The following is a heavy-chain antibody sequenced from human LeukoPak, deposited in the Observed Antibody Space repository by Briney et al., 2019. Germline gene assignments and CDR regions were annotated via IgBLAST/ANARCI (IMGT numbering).Heavy chain of an antibody. D-gene: IGHD4-17*01. CDR1: GFTFSSYW. CDR3: AKALYGDYGRTSYYYYMDV. Sequence: GGSLRLSCAASGFTFSSYWMSWVRQAPGKGLEWVANIKQDGSEKYYVDSVKGRFTISRDNAKNSLYLQMNSLRAEDTAVYYCAKALYGDYGRTSYYYYMDVWGKGTTVTVSS. V-gene: IGHV3-7*03. J-gene: IGHJ6*03. CDR2: IKQDGSEK.